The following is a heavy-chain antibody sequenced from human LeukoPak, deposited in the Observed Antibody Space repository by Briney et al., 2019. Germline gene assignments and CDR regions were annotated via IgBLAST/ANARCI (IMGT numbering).Heavy chain of an antibody. J-gene: IGHJ4*02. V-gene: IGHV4-39*01. CDR2: IYYSGST. CDR1: GGSISSYY. CDR3: ARQPATVTTHFDY. Sequence: SETLSLPCTVSGGSISSYYWGWIRQPPGKGLEWIGSIYYSGSTYYNPSLKSRVTISVDTSKNQFSLKLSSVTAADTAVYYCARQPATVTTHFDYWGQGTLVTVSS. D-gene: IGHD4-17*01.